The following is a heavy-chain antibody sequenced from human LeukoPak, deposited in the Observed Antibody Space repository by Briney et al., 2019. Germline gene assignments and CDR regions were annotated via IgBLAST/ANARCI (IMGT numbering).Heavy chain of an antibody. CDR2: ISYDGSNK. J-gene: IGHJ4*02. D-gene: IGHD6-13*01. V-gene: IGHV3-30*18. Sequence: GGSLRLSCAASGFTFSSYGMHWVRQAPGKGLEWVAVISYDGSNKYYADSVKGRFTISRDNSKNTLYLQMNSLRAEDTAVYYCAQLRGDYLAAAGLYFDYWGQGTLVTVSS. CDR1: GFTFSSYG. CDR3: AQLRGDYLAAAGLYFDY.